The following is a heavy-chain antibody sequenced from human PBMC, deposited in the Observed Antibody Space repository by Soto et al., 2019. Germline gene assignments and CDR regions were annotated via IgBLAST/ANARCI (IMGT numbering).Heavy chain of an antibody. D-gene: IGHD2-2*01. CDR2: MDPNSGNT. Sequence: QVQLVQSGAEVKKPGASVTVSCKASGYTFTSYDSNWVRQATGQGLEWMGWMDPNSGNTGYAQKFQGSGTMTRNTSISTAYMEMSSLSAEDTAVYYCARGCSSTSCYPIGSGDYYYGMDVWGQGTTVTVSS. V-gene: IGHV1-8*01. CDR1: GYTFTSYD. CDR3: ARGCSSTSCYPIGSGDYYYGMDV. J-gene: IGHJ6*02.